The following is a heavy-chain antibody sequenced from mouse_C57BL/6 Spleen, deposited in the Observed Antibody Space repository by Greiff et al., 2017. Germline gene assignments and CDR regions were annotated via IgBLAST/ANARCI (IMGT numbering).Heavy chain of an antibody. D-gene: IGHD2-4*01. CDR3: TRRGYDYDGDY. CDR1: GYTFTDYE. V-gene: IGHV1-15*01. Sequence: QVQLQQSGAELVRPGASVTLSCKASGYTFTDYEMHWVKQTPVHGLEWIGAIDPENGGTAYNQKFKGKAILTADKSSSTAYMELRSLTSEDSAVYYCTRRGYDYDGDYWGQGTTLTVSS. J-gene: IGHJ2*01. CDR2: IDPENGGT.